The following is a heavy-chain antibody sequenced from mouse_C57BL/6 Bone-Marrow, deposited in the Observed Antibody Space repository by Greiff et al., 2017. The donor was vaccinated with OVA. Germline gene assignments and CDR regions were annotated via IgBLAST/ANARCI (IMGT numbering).Heavy chain of an antibody. CDR3: ASGGYYGSSPFYFDY. CDR2: INPYNGGT. CDR1: GYTFTDYY. Sequence: EVQLQQSGPVLVKPGASVKMSCKASGYTFTDYYMNWVKQSHGKSLEWIGVINPYNGGTSYNQKFKGKATLTVDKSSSTAYMELNSLTSEDSAVYYCASGGYYGSSPFYFDYWGQGTTLTVSS. D-gene: IGHD1-1*01. V-gene: IGHV1-19*01. J-gene: IGHJ2*01.